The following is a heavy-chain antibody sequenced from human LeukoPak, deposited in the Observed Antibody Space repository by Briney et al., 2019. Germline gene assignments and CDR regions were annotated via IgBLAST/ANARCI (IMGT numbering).Heavy chain of an antibody. V-gene: IGHV3-74*01. D-gene: IGHD3-22*01. CDR2: INSDGSRT. Sequence: GGSLRLSCAASGFTFSSYWMHWVRQAPGKGLVWVSRINSDGSRTTYADSVKGRFTISRDNSKNTLYLQMNSLRAEDTAVYYCAKGAGHYYDSGGYYYVDYWGQGTLVTVSS. CDR1: GFTFSSYW. J-gene: IGHJ4*02. CDR3: AKGAGHYYDSGGYYYVDY.